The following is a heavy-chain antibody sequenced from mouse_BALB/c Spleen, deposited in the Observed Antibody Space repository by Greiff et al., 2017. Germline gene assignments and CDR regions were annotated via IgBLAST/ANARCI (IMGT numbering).Heavy chain of an antibody. CDR3: AREDGNYVNAMDY. J-gene: IGHJ4*01. Sequence: VQRVESGPGLVAPSQSLSITCTVSGFSLTSYGVHWVRQPPGKGLEWLGVIWAGGSTNYNSALMSRLSISKDNSKGQVFLKMNSLQTDDTAMYYCAREDGNYVNAMDYWGQGTSVTVSS. D-gene: IGHD2-1*01. CDR2: IWAGGST. CDR1: GFSLTSYG. V-gene: IGHV2-9*02.